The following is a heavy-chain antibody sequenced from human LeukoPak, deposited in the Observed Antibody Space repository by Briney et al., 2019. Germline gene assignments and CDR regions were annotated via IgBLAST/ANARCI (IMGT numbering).Heavy chain of an antibody. D-gene: IGHD3-16*01. CDR1: GFRFSDFT. CDR3: GKEGGA. J-gene: IGHJ5*02. CDR2: IGGRGGST. Sequence: PGGSLRLSCAASGFRFSDFTMTWVRQAPGKGPEWVSAIGGRGGSTYYADSLGGRFTISRDNSKDMVYLQMNSLKVEDTATYYCGKEGGAWGQGTKATVSS. V-gene: IGHV3-23*01.